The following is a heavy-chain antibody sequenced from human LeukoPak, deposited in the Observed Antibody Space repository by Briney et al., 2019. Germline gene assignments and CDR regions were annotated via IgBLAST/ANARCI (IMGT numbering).Heavy chain of an antibody. CDR3: AREKIGSGYDQDLDY. CDR2: IKPADGGT. CDR1: GYTFTDYY. D-gene: IGHD5-12*01. J-gene: IGHJ4*02. V-gene: IGHV1-2*02. Sequence: GASVKVSYKASGYTFTDYYIHWVRPAPGQGLEWMGWIKPADGGTKFAQNFQVRVTMTGDTSISTAYMELSSLRSDDTAVYYCAREKIGSGYDQDLDYWGQGTMVTVSS.